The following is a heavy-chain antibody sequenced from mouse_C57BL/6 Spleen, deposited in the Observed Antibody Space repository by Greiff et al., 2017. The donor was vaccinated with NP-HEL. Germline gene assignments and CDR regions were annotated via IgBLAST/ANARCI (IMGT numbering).Heavy chain of an antibody. V-gene: IGHV1-82*01. CDR2: IYPGDGDT. Sequence: VQLQQSGPELVKPGASVKISCKASGYAFSSSWMNWVKQRPGKGLEWIGRIYPGDGDTNYNGKFKGKATLTADKSSSTAHMQLSSLTSEDSAVCLCAREDLGRGFAYWGQGTLVTVSA. CDR1: GYAFSSSW. J-gene: IGHJ3*01. D-gene: IGHD4-1*01. CDR3: AREDLGRGFAY.